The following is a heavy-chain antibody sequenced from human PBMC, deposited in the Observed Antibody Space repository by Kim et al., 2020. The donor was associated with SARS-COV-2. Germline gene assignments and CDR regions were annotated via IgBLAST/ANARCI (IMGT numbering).Heavy chain of an antibody. D-gene: IGHD2-2*01. J-gene: IGHJ5*02. CDR1: GGSISSSNW. CDR3: ARCQLLLYNWFDP. CDR2: IYHSGST. Sequence: SETLSLTCAVSGGSISSSNWWSWVRQPPGKVLEWIGEIYHSGSTNYNPSLKSRVTISVDKSKNQLSLKLSSVTAADTAVYYCARCQLLLYNWFDPWGQGTLVTVSS. V-gene: IGHV4-4*02.